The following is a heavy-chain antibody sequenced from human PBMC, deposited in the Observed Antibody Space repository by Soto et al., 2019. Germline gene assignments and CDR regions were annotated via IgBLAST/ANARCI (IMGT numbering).Heavy chain of an antibody. CDR1: GFAFSNYG. J-gene: IGHJ4*02. V-gene: IGHV3-33*01. CDR2: IWSDGTKK. CDR3: ARDWWEEPAGKETVSQFDY. D-gene: IGHD6-13*01. Sequence: QVHMVESGGGVVQPGRSLTLSCTASGFAFSNYGIHWVSQAPGRGLEWVAVIWSDGTKKFYAGSVRGRFTISRDNSKNTIYLQMNSLRAEDTAVYYCARDWWEEPAGKETVSQFDYWGQGTLVTVSS.